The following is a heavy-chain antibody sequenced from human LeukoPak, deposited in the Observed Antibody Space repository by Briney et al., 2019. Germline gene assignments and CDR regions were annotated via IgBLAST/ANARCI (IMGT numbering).Heavy chain of an antibody. J-gene: IGHJ5*02. CDR2: IYYGGTT. CDR3: ASGYQIVS. Sequence: SGTLSLTCTVSGGSISNYYWSWIRQPPGKGLEWIGYIYYGGTTDYNPPLKSRVTISVDTSKNQFSLTVRSVTAADTAVYYCASGYQIVSWGQGTLVTVSS. CDR1: GGSISNYY. V-gene: IGHV4-59*01. D-gene: IGHD2/OR15-2a*01.